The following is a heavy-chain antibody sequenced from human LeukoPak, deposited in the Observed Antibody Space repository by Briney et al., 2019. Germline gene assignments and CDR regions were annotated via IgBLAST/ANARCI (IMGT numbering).Heavy chain of an antibody. J-gene: IGHJ4*02. CDR2: IYYSGST. CDR3: ARVAPGIAVAGLNFDY. V-gene: IGHV4-59*01. D-gene: IGHD6-19*01. CDR1: GGSINNYY. Sequence: SETLSLTCTVSGGSINNYYWSWIRQPPGKGLEWIGYIYYSGSTNYNPSLKSRVTISVDTSKNQFSLKLSSVTAADTAVYYCARVAPGIAVAGLNFDYWGQGTLVTVSS.